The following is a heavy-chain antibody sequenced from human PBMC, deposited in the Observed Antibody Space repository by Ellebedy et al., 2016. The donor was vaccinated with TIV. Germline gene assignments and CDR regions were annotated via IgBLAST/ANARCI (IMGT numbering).Heavy chain of an antibody. CDR3: ARRLLATFYGSGGSVDY. V-gene: IGHV4-59*05. D-gene: IGHD3-10*01. CDR2: MYYSGST. CDR1: GGSFSANY. J-gene: IGHJ4*02. Sequence: SETLSLTXAVSGGSFSANYWSWIRQSPGKGLEWIGLMYYSGSTSYNPSLKGRATISVDTSKNQISLNLNSVTAADTAVYYCARRLLATFYGSGGSVDYWGQGSLVTVSS.